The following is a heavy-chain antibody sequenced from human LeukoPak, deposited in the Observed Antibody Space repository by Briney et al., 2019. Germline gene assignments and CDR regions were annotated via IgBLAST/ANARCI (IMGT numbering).Heavy chain of an antibody. CDR2: ISAYNGNT. CDR1: GYTFTSYG. Sequence: GASVKVSCKASGYTFTSYGISWVRQAPGQGLEWMGWISAYNGNTNYAQKLQGRVTMTTDTSTSTAYMELRCLRSDDTAVYYCARGFYYDFWSGYYKYYFDYWGQGTLVTVSS. J-gene: IGHJ4*02. V-gene: IGHV1-18*01. D-gene: IGHD3-3*01. CDR3: ARGFYYDFWSGYYKYYFDY.